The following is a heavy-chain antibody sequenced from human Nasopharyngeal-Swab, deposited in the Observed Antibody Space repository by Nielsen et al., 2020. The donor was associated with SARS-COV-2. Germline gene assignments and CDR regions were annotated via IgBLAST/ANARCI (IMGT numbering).Heavy chain of an antibody. Sequence: GGSLRLSCAASGFTFDDYAMHWVRQAPGKGLEWVSGISWNSGSIGYADSVKGRFTISRDNAKNSLYLQMNSLRAEDTALYYCAKGRGEYYENAFDMWGQGTMVTVSS. CDR1: GFTFDDYA. CDR3: AKGRGEYYENAFDM. V-gene: IGHV3-9*01. J-gene: IGHJ3*02. D-gene: IGHD3-3*01. CDR2: ISWNSGSI.